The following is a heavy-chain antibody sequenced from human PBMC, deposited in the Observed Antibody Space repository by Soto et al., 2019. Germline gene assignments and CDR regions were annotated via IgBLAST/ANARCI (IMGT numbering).Heavy chain of an antibody. CDR1: GYTFTSYG. V-gene: IGHV1-18*01. J-gene: IGHJ1*01. D-gene: IGHD4-17*01. CDR2: ISTYNGNT. CDR3: ARASGDYGLSEYFQH. Sequence: QVQLVQSGGEVKKPGASVKVSCKASGYTFTSYGLSWVRQAPGQGLAWMGWISTYNGNTNYAQKVQGRVTMTTDTATSTAYMELRSLRADDTAVYYCARASGDYGLSEYFQHWGQGTLVTVSS.